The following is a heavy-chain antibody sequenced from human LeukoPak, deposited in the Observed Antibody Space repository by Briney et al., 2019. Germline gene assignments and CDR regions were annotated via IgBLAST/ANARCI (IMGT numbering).Heavy chain of an antibody. CDR3: ARGPRPSGWYMYYYYMDV. CDR2: LHTSGST. Sequence: PSETLSLTCTVSGVSISSYYWSWIRQPAGKGLDWIGRLHTSGSTYYNPFFKSRVTMSVDTSKNQFSLKLSSVTAADTAVYYCARGPRPSGWYMYYYYMDVWGKGTTVTVSS. CDR1: GVSISSYY. D-gene: IGHD6-13*01. J-gene: IGHJ6*03. V-gene: IGHV4-4*07.